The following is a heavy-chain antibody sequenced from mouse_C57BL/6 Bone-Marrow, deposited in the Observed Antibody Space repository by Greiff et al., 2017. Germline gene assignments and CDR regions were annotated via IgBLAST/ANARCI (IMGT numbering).Heavy chain of an antibody. CDR1: GYTFTSYG. J-gene: IGHJ4*01. Sequence: QVQLQQSGAELARPGASVTLSCKASGYTFTSYGISWVKQRTGQGLEWLGEIYPRSGNTYYNEQFKGKATLTDDKSSRTAYMELRSLTSDDSSVYFCASDDGYYVPYYYAMDYWGQGTSVTVSA. CDR3: ASDDGYYVPYYYAMDY. V-gene: IGHV1-81*01. D-gene: IGHD2-3*01. CDR2: IYPRSGNT.